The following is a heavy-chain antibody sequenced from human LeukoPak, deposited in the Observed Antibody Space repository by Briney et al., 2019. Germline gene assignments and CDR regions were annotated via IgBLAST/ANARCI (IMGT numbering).Heavy chain of an antibody. CDR2: IGTAYDT. CDR3: ARLLGYSYGNNAFDI. J-gene: IGHJ3*02. D-gene: IGHD5-18*01. Sequence: PGGSLRLSCVASGLTFSSYGMHWVRQGTGKGLEWVSAIGTAYDTYYAGSVKGRFTISRGNAENSLYLQMNSLRAGDTAVYYCARLLGYSYGNNAFDIWGQGTMVTVSS. V-gene: IGHV3-13*01. CDR1: GLTFSSYG.